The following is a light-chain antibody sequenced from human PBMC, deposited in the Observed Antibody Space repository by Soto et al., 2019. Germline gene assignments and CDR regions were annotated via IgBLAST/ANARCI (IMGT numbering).Light chain of an antibody. Sequence: DIVMTQSPDSLAVSLGERATINCKSSQSVLYSSSNKDYLAWYQQKPGQPPKMVIYWASTRESGVPDRFSGSGSGTDFTLTISSLQAEDVAVYYCQQYCSTPFTFGPGTKVDIK. CDR1: QSVLYSSSNKDY. CDR2: WAS. CDR3: QQYCSTPFT. V-gene: IGKV4-1*01. J-gene: IGKJ3*01.